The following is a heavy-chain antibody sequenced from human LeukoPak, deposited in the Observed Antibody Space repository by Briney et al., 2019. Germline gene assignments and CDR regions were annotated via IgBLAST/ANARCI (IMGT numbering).Heavy chain of an antibody. CDR3: AKDLEEYYYDSSGYVGYFQH. V-gene: IGHV3-30*18. Sequence: QPGGSLRLSCAASGFTFSNFGMHWVRQAPGKGLEWVAVISYDGSNKYYADSVKGRFTISRDNSKNTLFLQMNSLRAEDTAVYYCAKDLEEYYYDSSGYVGYFQHWGQGTLVTVSS. J-gene: IGHJ1*01. D-gene: IGHD3-22*01. CDR1: GFTFSNFG. CDR2: ISYDGSNK.